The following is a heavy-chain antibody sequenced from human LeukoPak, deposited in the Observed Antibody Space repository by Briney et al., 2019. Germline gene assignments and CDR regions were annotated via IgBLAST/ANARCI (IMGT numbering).Heavy chain of an antibody. CDR3: AKERSGFDP. J-gene: IGHJ5*02. Sequence: GRSLRLSCAASGFTFDDYAMHWVRQAPGKGLEWVSGISWNSGSIGYADSVKGRFTISRDNAKNSLYLQMNSLRAEDTALYYCAKERSGFDPWGQGTLVTVSS. CDR1: GFTFDDYA. CDR2: ISWNSGSI. V-gene: IGHV3-9*01.